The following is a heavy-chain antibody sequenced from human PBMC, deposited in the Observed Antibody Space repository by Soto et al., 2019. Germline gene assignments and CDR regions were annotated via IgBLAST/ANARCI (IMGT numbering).Heavy chain of an antibody. D-gene: IGHD2-2*01. V-gene: IGHV3-23*01. CDR3: AKRPASIITFDY. Sequence: PGGSLRLSCAGSGFTFSNYAMSWVRQAPGKGLEWVSTISGNGGSTYYADSVKGRFTISRDNSKNMLFLQINSLRDDDSAVYYCAKRPASIITFDYWGQGTPVSVSS. CDR2: ISGNGGST. CDR1: GFTFSNYA. J-gene: IGHJ4*02.